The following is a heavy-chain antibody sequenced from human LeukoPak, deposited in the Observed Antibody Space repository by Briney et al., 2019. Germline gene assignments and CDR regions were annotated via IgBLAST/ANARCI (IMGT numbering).Heavy chain of an antibody. CDR3: ARVGVYYYDSSGYYY. D-gene: IGHD3-22*01. CDR2: INAGNGNT. V-gene: IGHV1-3*01. CDR1: GYTFTSYA. Sequence: GASVTVSCKASGYTFTSYAMHWVRQAPGQRLEWMGWINAGNGNTKYSQKFQGRVTITRDTSASTAYMELSSLRSEDTAVYYCARVGVYYYDSSGYYYWGQGTLVTVSS. J-gene: IGHJ4*02.